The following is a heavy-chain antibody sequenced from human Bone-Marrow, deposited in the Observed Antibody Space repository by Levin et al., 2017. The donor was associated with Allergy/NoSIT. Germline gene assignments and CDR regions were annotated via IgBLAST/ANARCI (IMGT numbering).Heavy chain of an antibody. CDR2: IIPILGIA. CDR3: ARVCTGGGSCSFPDAFDI. J-gene: IGHJ3*02. Sequence: GASVKVSCKASGGTFSSYTISWVRQAPGQGLEWMGRIIPILGIANYAQKFQGRVTITADKSTSTAYMELSSLRSEDTAVYYCARVCTGGGSCSFPDAFDIWGQGTMVTVSS. V-gene: IGHV1-69*02. D-gene: IGHD2-15*01. CDR1: GGTFSSYT.